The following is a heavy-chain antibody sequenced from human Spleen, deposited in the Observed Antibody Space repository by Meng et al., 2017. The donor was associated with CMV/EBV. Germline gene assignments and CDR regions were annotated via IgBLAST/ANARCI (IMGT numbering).Heavy chain of an antibody. V-gene: IGHV4-4*07. CDR1: GGSISSYY. CDR3: AREGGASWFDY. J-gene: IGHJ4*02. CDR2: SYTSGNT. D-gene: IGHD2-2*01. Sequence: SETLSLTCTVSGGSISSYYWSWIRQPAGKGLEWIGRSYTSGNTKYNPSLKSRVSMSIDTSKKQFSLKLSTVTAADTAVYYCAREGGASWFDYWGQGTLVTVSS.